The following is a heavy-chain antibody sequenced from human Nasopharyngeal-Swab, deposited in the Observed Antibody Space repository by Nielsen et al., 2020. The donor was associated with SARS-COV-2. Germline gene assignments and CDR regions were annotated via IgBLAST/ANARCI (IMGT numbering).Heavy chain of an antibody. D-gene: IGHD3-16*01. CDR3: VTTNDCVNYHSDFEY. CDR1: GYTFTAYG. J-gene: IGHJ4*02. V-gene: IGHV1-18*01. CDR2: ISPFNGYA. Sequence: ASVKVSCKASGYTFTAYGINWVRQAPGRGLEWMGWISPFNGYADYAREFQGRAIMTTDTPTSTAYMELRSLRSDDTAVYYCVTTNDCVNYHSDFEYWGQGTLVTVSS.